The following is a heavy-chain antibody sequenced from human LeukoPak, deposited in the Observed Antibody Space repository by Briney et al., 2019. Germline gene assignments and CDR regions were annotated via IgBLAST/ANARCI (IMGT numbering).Heavy chain of an antibody. J-gene: IGHJ6*02. V-gene: IGHV3-30*18. Sequence: GGSLRLSCAASGFTFSSYWMHWVRQAPGKGLEWVAVISYDGSNKYYADSVKGRFTISRDNSKNTLYLQMNSLRAEDTAVYYCAKELYPYYYYYGMDVWGQGTTVTVSS. CDR1: GFTFSSYW. CDR3: AKELYPYYYYYGMDV. CDR2: ISYDGSNK. D-gene: IGHD2-2*02.